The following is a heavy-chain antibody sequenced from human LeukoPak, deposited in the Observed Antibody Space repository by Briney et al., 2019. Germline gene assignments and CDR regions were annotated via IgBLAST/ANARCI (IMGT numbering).Heavy chain of an antibody. V-gene: IGHV5-10-1*01. Sequence: GESLKISCKGSGYSFTSYWISWVRQMPGKGLEWMGRIDPSDFYTKYSPSFQGHVTISGDESISTVYLQWSSLKASDTAMYYCARHFLGELPDMDVWGQGTTVTVSS. CDR1: GYSFTSYW. CDR3: ARHFLGELPDMDV. J-gene: IGHJ6*02. CDR2: IDPSDFYT. D-gene: IGHD1-7*01.